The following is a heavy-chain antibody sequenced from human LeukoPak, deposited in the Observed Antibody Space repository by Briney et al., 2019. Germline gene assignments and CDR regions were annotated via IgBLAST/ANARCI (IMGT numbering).Heavy chain of an antibody. V-gene: IGHV3-43D*04. CDR1: GFTFDDYA. J-gene: IGHJ4*02. D-gene: IGHD1-26*01. Sequence: PGGSLRLSCAASGFTFDDYAMHWVRQAPGKGLEWVSLISWDGGNTYYADSVKGRFTIYRDNSKNPLYLQMNSLRAQDTALYYCAKDFSREGVGATFDYWGQGTLVTVSS. CDR2: ISWDGGNT. CDR3: AKDFSREGVGATFDY.